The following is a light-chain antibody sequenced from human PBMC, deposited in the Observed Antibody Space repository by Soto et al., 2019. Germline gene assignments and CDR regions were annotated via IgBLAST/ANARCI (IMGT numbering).Light chain of an antibody. CDR3: QKYDNSAPLS. Sequence: EIVLTQSPATLSLSPGDRATLSCGASQSVRSSYVAWYQQKAGLAPRLLIYDGSSRASGIPDRFSGSGSGTDFTLTIGRLEPEDFAVYYCQKYDNSAPLSFGGGNKVEMK. J-gene: IGKJ4*01. CDR2: DGS. V-gene: IGKV3D-20*01. CDR1: QSVRSSY.